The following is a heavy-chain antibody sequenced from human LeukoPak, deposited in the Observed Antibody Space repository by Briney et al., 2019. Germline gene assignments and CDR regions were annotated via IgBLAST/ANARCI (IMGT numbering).Heavy chain of an antibody. CDR1: GYTFTGYY. J-gene: IGHJ4*02. CDR2: INPNSGGT. Sequence: ASVKVSCKASGYTFTGYYMHWVRQAPGQGLEGMGWINPNSGGTNYAQKFQGRVTMTRDTSISTAYMELSRLRSDDTAVYYCARDTSSSPFMITFGGVIPDYWGQGTLVTVSS. D-gene: IGHD3-16*02. V-gene: IGHV1-2*02. CDR3: ARDTSSSPFMITFGGVIPDY.